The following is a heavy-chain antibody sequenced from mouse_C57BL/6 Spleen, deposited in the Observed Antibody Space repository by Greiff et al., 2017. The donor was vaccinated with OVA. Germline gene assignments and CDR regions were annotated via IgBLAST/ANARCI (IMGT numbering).Heavy chain of an antibody. CDR1: GYTFTDHT. D-gene: IGHD1-1*01. CDR3: AREGGLLRKAWFAY. CDR2: IYPRDGST. Sequence: LQESDAELVKPGASVKISCKVSGYTFTDHTIHWMKQRPEQGLEWIGYIYPRDGSTKYNEKFKGKATLTADKSSSTAYMQLNSLTSEDSAVYFCAREGGLLRKAWFAYWGQGTLVTVSA. V-gene: IGHV1-78*01. J-gene: IGHJ3*01.